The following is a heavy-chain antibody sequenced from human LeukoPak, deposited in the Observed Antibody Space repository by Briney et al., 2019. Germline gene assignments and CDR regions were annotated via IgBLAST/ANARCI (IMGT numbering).Heavy chain of an antibody. CDR3: ARVGPYYYDSSGFRDAFDI. CDR2: IYYSGST. D-gene: IGHD3-22*01. V-gene: IGHV4-59*01. CDR1: GGSISSYY. Sequence: PSETLSLTCTVSGGSISSYYWSWIRQPPGKGLEWIGYIYYSGSTNYNPSLKSRVTISVDTSKNQFSLKLSSVTAADTAVYYCARVGPYYYDSSGFRDAFDIWGQGTMVTVSS. J-gene: IGHJ3*02.